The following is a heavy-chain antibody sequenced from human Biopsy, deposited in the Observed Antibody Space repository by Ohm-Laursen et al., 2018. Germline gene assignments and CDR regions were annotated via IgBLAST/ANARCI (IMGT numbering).Heavy chain of an antibody. CDR2: ISWDGRTR. Sequence: SLRLSCTASGFTFDDYGMHWVRQAPGKGLEWVSLISWDGRTRYYADSVKGRFTISRDNSKNSLHLQMNSLRLEDTALYFCARAFRGQYFYYYYGMDVWGQGTTVTVSS. CDR3: ARAFRGQYFYYYYGMDV. J-gene: IGHJ6*02. D-gene: IGHD3-9*01. CDR1: GFTFDDYG. V-gene: IGHV3-43D*04.